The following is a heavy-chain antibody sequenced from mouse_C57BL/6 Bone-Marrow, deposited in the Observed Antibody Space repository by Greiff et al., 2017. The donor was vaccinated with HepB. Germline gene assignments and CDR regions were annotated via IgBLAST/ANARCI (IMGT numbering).Heavy chain of an antibody. CDR3: ARSSKIHYYGSSYGYWYFDV. CDR1: GYAFTNYL. J-gene: IGHJ1*03. D-gene: IGHD1-1*01. CDR2: INPGSGGT. V-gene: IGHV1-54*01. Sequence: QVQLKQSGAELVRPGTSVKVSCKASGYAFTNYLIEWVKQRPGQGLEWIGVINPGSGGTNYNEKFKGKATLTADKSSSTAYMQLSSLTSEDSAVYFCARSSKIHYYGSSYGYWYFDVWGTGTTVTVSS.